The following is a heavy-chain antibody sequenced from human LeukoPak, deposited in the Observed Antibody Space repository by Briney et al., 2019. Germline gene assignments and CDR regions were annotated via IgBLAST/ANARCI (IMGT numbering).Heavy chain of an antibody. V-gene: IGHV4-59*08. D-gene: IGHD2-21*02. J-gene: IGHJ4*02. CDR2: IYDSGTT. CDR3: ARRGTAIEDYFDY. CDR1: GGFISGYY. Sequence: PSETLSLTCTVSGGFISGYYWNWIRQSPGKGLEWIGCIYDSGTTYYNPSLKSRVTISMDTSKDQLSLKLSSVTAADTAVFYCARRGTAIEDYFDYWGQGTLVTVSS.